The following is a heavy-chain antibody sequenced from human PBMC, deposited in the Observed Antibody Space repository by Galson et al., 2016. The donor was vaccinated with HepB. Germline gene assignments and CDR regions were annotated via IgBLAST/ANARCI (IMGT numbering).Heavy chain of an antibody. J-gene: IGHJ4*02. V-gene: IGHV3-53*01. CDR3: ARALSGWDGFDY. CDR2: IYSGGST. D-gene: IGHD6-19*01. Sequence: SLRLSCAAYEFTASSNYLNWIRQAPGKGLEWVSAIYSGGSTHYADSVKGRFTISRDNSKNPVYLEMKSLRAEDTAVYYCARALSGWDGFDYWGQGTLVIVSS. CDR1: EFTASSNY.